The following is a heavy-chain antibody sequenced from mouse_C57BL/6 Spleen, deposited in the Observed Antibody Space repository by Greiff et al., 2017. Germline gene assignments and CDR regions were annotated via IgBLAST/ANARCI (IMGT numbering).Heavy chain of an antibody. CDR2: INPSNGGT. D-gene: IGHD1-1*01. Sequence: QVQLQQSGTELVKPGASVKLSCKASGYTFTSYWMHWVKQRPGQGLEWIGNINPSNGGTNYNEKFKSKATLTVDKSSSTAYMQLSSLTSEDSAVYYCARATTVVDDYFDYWGQGTTLTVSS. CDR3: ARATTVVDDYFDY. J-gene: IGHJ2*01. V-gene: IGHV1-53*01. CDR1: GYTFTSYW.